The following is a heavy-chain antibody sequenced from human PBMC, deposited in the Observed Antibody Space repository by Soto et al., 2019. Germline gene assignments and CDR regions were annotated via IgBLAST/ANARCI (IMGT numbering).Heavy chain of an antibody. Sequence: GASVKVSCKASGGTFSSYAISWVRQSPGQGLEWMGGIIPIFGTANYAQKFQGRVTITADESTTTAYMELSSLRSEDTAVYYCARDPGNYYYGMDVWGQGTTVTVSS. V-gene: IGHV1-69*13. CDR1: GGTFSSYA. J-gene: IGHJ6*02. CDR3: ARDPGNYYYGMDV. CDR2: IIPIFGTA.